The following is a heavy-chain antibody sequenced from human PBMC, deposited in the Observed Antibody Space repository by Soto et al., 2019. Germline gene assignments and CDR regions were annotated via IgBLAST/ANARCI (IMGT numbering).Heavy chain of an antibody. D-gene: IGHD3-3*01. CDR3: ARTESFTPYFDY. CDR1: GYTFTSYA. V-gene: IGHV1-3*01. CDR2: INAGDGST. Sequence: SVKVSCKASGYTFTSYALHWRRQAPGQGLEWLGWINAGDGSTKYSEHFQGRVTITLDTSATTVFVELTGLKSAATAIYYCARTESFTPYFDYWGQGSLVTVSS. J-gene: IGHJ4*02.